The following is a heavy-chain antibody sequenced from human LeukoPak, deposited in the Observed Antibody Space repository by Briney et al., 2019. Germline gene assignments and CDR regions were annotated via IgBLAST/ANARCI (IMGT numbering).Heavy chain of an antibody. CDR1: GGTFSSYA. CDR3: ARDLYPEYYYDSTHAFDI. J-gene: IGHJ3*02. CDR2: IIPIFGTA. Sequence: ASVKVSCKASGGTFSSYAISWVRQAPGQGLEWMGGIIPIFGTANYAQKFQGRVTITADKSTSTAYMELSSLRSEDTAVYYCARDLYPEYYYDSTHAFDIWGQGTMATVSS. D-gene: IGHD3-22*01. V-gene: IGHV1-69*06.